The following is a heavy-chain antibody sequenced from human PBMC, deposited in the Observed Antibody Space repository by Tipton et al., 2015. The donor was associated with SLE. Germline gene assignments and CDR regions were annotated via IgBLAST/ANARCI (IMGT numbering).Heavy chain of an antibody. J-gene: IGHJ6*03. Sequence: TLSLTCSVSGDSFYSSHDQWDWIRQSPGKGLEWIGRRFSGGGTYYNPSLKSRVTISVDMSKSQFSLNLNLVTAADTAIYYCARRKYYYMDVWGKGATVTVSS. CDR3: ARRKYYYMDV. CDR2: RFSGGGT. CDR1: GDSFYSSHDQ. V-gene: IGHV4-39*01.